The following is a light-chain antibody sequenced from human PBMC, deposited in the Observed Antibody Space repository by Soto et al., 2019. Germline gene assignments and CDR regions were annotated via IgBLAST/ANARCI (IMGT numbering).Light chain of an antibody. Sequence: IQMTQSPLSLSASVGDRVTIACRASQDIGKDLGWYQQKPGEPPKLLISVASSLESGVPSRFSGSGFGSYFNLTISNLQPEDFATYYCLQDYNYPRTFGQGTKVEL. CDR3: LQDYNYPRT. J-gene: IGKJ1*01. V-gene: IGKV1-6*01. CDR2: VAS. CDR1: QDIGKD.